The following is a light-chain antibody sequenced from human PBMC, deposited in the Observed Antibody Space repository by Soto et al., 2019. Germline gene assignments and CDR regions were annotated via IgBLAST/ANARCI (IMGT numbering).Light chain of an antibody. Sequence: QSVLTQPPSASGSPGQSVTISCTGTSSDVGGYNDVSWYQYHPGKAPKLMIYEVTKRPSGVPDRFSGSKSGNTASLTVSGLQAEDEADYYCTSYAVGNLLFGGGTKVTVL. CDR1: SSDVGGYND. CDR3: TSYAVGNLL. J-gene: IGLJ3*02. CDR2: EVT. V-gene: IGLV2-8*01.